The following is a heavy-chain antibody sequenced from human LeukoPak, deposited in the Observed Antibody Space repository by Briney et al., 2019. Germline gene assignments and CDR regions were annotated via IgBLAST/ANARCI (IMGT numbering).Heavy chain of an antibody. J-gene: IGHJ6*03. CDR3: ARHVYDFWSGALNGYYYMDV. Sequence: KPSETLSLTCTVSGGSISSSSYYWGWIRQPPGKGLEWIGSIYYSGSTYYNPSLKSRVTISVDTSKNQFSLMLSSVTAADTAVYYCARHVYDFWSGALNGYYYMDVWDKGTTVTVSS. CDR2: IYYSGST. CDR1: GGSISSSSYY. D-gene: IGHD3-3*01. V-gene: IGHV4-39*01.